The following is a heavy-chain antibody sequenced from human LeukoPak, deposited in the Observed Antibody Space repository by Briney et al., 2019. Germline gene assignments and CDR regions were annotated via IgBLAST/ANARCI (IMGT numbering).Heavy chain of an antibody. CDR1: GGSFSGYY. Sequence: SETLSLTCAVYGGSFSGYYWSWIRQAPGKGLEWIGEINHSGSTNYNPSLKSRVTISVDTSKNQFSLKLSSVTAADTAVYYCASLYCSGGSCYSGFDYWGQGTLVTVSS. D-gene: IGHD2-15*01. CDR2: INHSGST. J-gene: IGHJ4*02. V-gene: IGHV4-34*01. CDR3: ASLYCSGGSCYSGFDY.